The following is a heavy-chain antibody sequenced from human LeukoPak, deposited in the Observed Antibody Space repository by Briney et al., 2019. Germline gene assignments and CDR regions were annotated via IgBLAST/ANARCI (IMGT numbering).Heavy chain of an antibody. V-gene: IGHV4-39*07. CDR1: GGSISSSSYY. CDR2: IDDSGST. Sequence: KPSETLSLTCTVSGGSISSSSYYWGWIRQPPGKGLEWIGEIDDSGSTNYNPSLKSRVTISVDTSKNQFSLRLSSVTAAEMAVYYCARKTGRYFPFDYWGQGTLVTVSS. J-gene: IGHJ4*02. D-gene: IGHD3-10*01. CDR3: ARKTGRYFPFDY.